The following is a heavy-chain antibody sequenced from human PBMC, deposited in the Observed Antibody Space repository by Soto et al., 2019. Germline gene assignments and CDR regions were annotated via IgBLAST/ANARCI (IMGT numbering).Heavy chain of an antibody. D-gene: IGHD6-19*01. Sequence: GGSLRLSCAASGFTFSSYAMSWVRQAPGKGLEWVSAISGSGGSTYYADSVKGRFTISRDNSKNTLYLQMNSLRAEDTAVYYCACPDTEYSSGWYGWAGYYFDYWGRGTLVTVSS. CDR3: ACPDTEYSSGWYGWAGYYFDY. CDR2: ISGSGGST. V-gene: IGHV3-23*01. CDR1: GFTFSSYA. J-gene: IGHJ4*02.